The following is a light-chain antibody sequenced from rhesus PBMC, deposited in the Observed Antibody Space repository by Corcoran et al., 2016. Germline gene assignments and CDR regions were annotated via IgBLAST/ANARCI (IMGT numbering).Light chain of an antibody. CDR3: QQYTTSPPWT. Sequence: DIQMTQSPSSLSASVGDTVSITCWVSQSISNWLAWYQQKPGKSPNLLIYKASSLQSGVPSRFSGRGAGTDSTLPIRRLRSEAYATCYCQQYTTSPPWTFGQGTKVEI. CDR1: QSISNW. J-gene: IGKJ1*01. CDR2: KAS. V-gene: IGKV1-22*01.